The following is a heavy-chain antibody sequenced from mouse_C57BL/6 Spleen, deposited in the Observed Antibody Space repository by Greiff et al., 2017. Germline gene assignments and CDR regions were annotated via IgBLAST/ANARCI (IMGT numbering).Heavy chain of an antibody. CDR2: IDPEDGET. CDR1: GFNIKDYY. D-gene: IGHD1-1*01. Sequence: DVKLVESGAELVKPGASVKLSCTASGFNIKDYYMHWVKQRTEQGLEWIGRIDPEDGETKYAPKFQGQATITADTSSNTASLQLSSLTSEDTAVYYGASPRYGTSWFAYWGQGTLVTVSA. CDR3: ASPRYGTSWFAY. V-gene: IGHV14-2*01. J-gene: IGHJ3*01.